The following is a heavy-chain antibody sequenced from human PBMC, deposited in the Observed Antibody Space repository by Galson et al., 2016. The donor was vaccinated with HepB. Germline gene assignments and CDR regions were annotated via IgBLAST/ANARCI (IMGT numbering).Heavy chain of an antibody. J-gene: IGHJ6*02. Sequence: SVKVSCKASGGYFNSYSFAWVRQAPGQGPEWMGVIIPTFDSVNYAQKFQGRVTIAADRPTTTVFMELTSLNADDTAVYFCARAGNTNQYDAMDVWGQGTTVTVSS. V-gene: IGHV1-69*06. CDR3: ARAGNTNQYDAMDV. CDR1: GGYFNSYS. D-gene: IGHD1-7*01. CDR2: IIPTFDSV.